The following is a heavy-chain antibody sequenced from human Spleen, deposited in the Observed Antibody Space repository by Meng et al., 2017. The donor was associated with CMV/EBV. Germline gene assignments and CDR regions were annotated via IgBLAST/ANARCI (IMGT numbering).Heavy chain of an antibody. CDR2: ISWNSGSI. D-gene: IGHD6-19*01. CDR3: AKGGSRWLVRGYYGMDV. CDR1: GFTFDDYA. J-gene: IGHJ6*02. V-gene: IGHV3-9*01. Sequence: GGSLRLSCAASGFTFDDYAMHWVRQAPGKGLEWVSGISWNSGSIGYADSVKGRFTISRDNAKNSLYLQMNSLRAEDTALYYCAKGGSRWLVRGYYGMDVWGQGTTVTVSS.